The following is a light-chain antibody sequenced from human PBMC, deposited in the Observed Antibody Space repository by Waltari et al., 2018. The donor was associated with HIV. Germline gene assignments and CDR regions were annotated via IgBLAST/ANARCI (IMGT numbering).Light chain of an antibody. CDR1: QSVLYSSNNKNY. V-gene: IGKV4-1*01. Sequence: DIVMTQSPDSLVVSLAERATINCKSSQSVLYSSNNKNYLAWYQQKPGQPPKLLISWASTRESGVPDRFSGSGSGTDFTLTISSLQDEDVAVYYCQQYYDTPWTFGQGTKVEIK. J-gene: IGKJ1*01. CDR3: QQYYDTPWT. CDR2: WAS.